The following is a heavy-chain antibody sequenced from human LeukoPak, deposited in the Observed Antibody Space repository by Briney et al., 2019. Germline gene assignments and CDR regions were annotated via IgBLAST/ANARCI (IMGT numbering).Heavy chain of an antibody. D-gene: IGHD1-1*01. CDR3: ARTTGNWFDP. J-gene: IGHJ5*02. Sequence: GASVKVSCKASGYTFTSYVLGWVRQAPGQGLEWMGWISAYNGNTNSAQILQGRVTMTTDTSTSTAYMDLRSLRSDDTAVYYCARTTGNWFDPWGQGTLVTVSS. CDR1: GYTFTSYV. V-gene: IGHV1-18*04. CDR2: ISAYNGNT.